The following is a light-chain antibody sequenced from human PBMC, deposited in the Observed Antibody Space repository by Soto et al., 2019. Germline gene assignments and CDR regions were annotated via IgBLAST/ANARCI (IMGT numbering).Light chain of an antibody. J-gene: IGKJ3*01. Sequence: DIQMTQFPSSVSASVGDRVTITCRASQDISSWLAWYQQKPGKAPNLLIYGASTLQSGVPSRFSGSGSGTEFTLTISSLQPEEFATYYCQQSNSFPPGFGPGTKVDIK. CDR3: QQSNSFPPG. CDR2: GAS. CDR1: QDISSW. V-gene: IGKV1D-12*01.